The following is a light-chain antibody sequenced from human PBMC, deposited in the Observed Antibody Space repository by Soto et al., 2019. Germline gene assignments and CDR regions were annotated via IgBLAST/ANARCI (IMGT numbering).Light chain of an antibody. Sequence: DIVMTQSPDSLAVSLGERATINCKSSQTVLYSSNNKNYLAWYQQKPGQPPKLLIYWASTRESGVPDRFSGSGSGTDFTLTISSLQAEDVAFYYCQQYYVIPLTFGQGTKVEIK. V-gene: IGKV4-1*01. J-gene: IGKJ1*01. CDR3: QQYYVIPLT. CDR1: QTVLYSSNNKNY. CDR2: WAS.